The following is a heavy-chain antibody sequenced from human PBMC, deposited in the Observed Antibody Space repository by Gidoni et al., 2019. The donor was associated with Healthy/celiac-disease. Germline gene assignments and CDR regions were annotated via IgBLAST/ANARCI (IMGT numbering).Heavy chain of an antibody. D-gene: IGHD3-3*01. CDR2: IWYDGSNK. Sequence: QVQLVESGGGVVQPGRSLRLSCAASGFTFSSYGMHWVRQAPGKGLEWVAVIWYDGSNKYYADSVKGRFTISRDNSKNTLYLQMNSLRAEDTAVYYCARGGLRFLEWLFDYWGQGTLVTVSS. V-gene: IGHV3-33*08. CDR3: ARGGLRFLEWLFDY. CDR1: GFTFSSYG. J-gene: IGHJ4*02.